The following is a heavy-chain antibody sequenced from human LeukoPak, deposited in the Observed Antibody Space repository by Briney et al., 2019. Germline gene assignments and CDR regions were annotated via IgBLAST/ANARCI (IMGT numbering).Heavy chain of an antibody. J-gene: IGHJ2*01. D-gene: IGHD4-17*01. CDR2: IYYSGST. CDR1: GGSISSYY. Sequence: SETLSLTCTVSGGSISSYYWSWIRQPPGKGLEWIGYIYYSGSTNYNPSLKSRVTISVDTSKNQFSLKLSSVSAADTAVYYCARGNYGDQDWYFDLWGRGTLVTVSS. V-gene: IGHV4-59*01. CDR3: ARGNYGDQDWYFDL.